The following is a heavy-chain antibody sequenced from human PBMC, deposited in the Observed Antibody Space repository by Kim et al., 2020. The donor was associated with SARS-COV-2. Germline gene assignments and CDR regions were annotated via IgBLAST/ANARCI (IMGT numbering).Heavy chain of an antibody. CDR3: AKAKSPAPRGTLAYCGGDWYPPDY. CDR1: GFTFSSYG. D-gene: IGHD2-21*02. Sequence: GGSLRLSCAASGFTFSSYGMHWVRQAPGKGLEWVAVISYDGSNKYYADSVKGRFTISRDNSKNTLYLQMNSLRAEDTAVYYCAKAKSPAPRGTLAYCGGDWYPPDYWGQGTLVTVSS. J-gene: IGHJ4*02. V-gene: IGHV3-30*18. CDR2: ISYDGSNK.